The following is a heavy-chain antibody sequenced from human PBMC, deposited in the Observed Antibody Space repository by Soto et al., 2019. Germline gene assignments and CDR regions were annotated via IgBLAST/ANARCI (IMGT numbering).Heavy chain of an antibody. CDR2: ISYDGSNK. Sequence: QVQLVESGGGVVQPGRSLRLSCAASGFTFSSYAMHWVRQAPGKGLEWVAVISYDGSNKYYADSVKGRFTISRDNSKNTLYLQMNSLRAEDTAVYYCARKRSRLVAAGTLSYFQHWGQGTLVTVSS. CDR1: GFTFSSYA. J-gene: IGHJ1*01. V-gene: IGHV3-30-3*01. CDR3: ARKRSRLVAAGTLSYFQH. D-gene: IGHD1-26*01.